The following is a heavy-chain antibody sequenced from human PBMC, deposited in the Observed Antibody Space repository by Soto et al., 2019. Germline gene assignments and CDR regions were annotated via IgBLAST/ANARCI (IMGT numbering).Heavy chain of an antibody. CDR1: GFTFSSYA. D-gene: IGHD2-15*01. CDR2: ISYDGSNK. Sequence: QVQLVESGGGVVQPGRSLRLSCAASGFTFSSYAMHWVRQAPGKGLEWVAVISYDGSNKYYADSVKGRFTISRDNSKNTLYMQMNSLRAEDTAVYYCARAIMPDIVVVVALGRDPGEFDYWGQGTLVTVSS. CDR3: ARAIMPDIVVVVALGRDPGEFDY. J-gene: IGHJ4*02. V-gene: IGHV3-30-3*01.